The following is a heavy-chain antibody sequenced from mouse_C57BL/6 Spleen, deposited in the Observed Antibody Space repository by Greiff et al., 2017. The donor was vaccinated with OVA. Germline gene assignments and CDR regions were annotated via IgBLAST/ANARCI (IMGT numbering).Heavy chain of an antibody. D-gene: IGHD2-5*01. Sequence: EVHLVESGGGLVQPGGSLSLSCAASGFTFTDYYMSWVRQPPGKALEWLGFISHKANGYTTEYSASVKGRFTISRDNSPSIIYLQRNTLRAEDSATCYSARSSYSNYEFAYWGKGTLVTVSA. CDR1: GFTFTDYY. J-gene: IGHJ3*01. V-gene: IGHV7-3*01. CDR2: ISHKANGYTT. CDR3: ARSSYSNYEFAY.